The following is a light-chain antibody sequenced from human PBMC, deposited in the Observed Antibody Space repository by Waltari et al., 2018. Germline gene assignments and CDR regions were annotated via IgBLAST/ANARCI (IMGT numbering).Light chain of an antibody. V-gene: IGKV2-28*01. CDR3: MQALQTPRLT. J-gene: IGKJ4*01. CDR1: ESLLHSHGYNY. Sequence: IVLTQSPLSLPVPPGEPASISCSSSESLLHSHGYNYLDWYVQKQGQSPQLLIYLGSSRASGVPDRISGSGSGTDFTLKISRVEAEDVVMYYCMQALQTPRLTFGGGTRVEIK. CDR2: LGS.